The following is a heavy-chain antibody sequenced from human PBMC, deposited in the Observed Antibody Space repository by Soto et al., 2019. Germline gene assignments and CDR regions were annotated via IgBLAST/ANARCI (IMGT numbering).Heavy chain of an antibody. CDR2: IYYSGST. Sequence: SETLSLTCTVSGGSISSYYWSWIRQPPGKGLEWIGYIYYSGSTNYNPSLKSRVTISVDTSKNQFSLKLSSVTAADTAVYYCARGGRYSSRPPPDSFDPWGQGTLVTVSS. CDR1: GGSISSYY. CDR3: ARGGRYSSRPPPDSFDP. V-gene: IGHV4-59*01. D-gene: IGHD5-18*01. J-gene: IGHJ5*02.